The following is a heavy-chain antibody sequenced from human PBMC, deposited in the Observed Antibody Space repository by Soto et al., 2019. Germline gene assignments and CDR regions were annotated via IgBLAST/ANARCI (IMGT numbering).Heavy chain of an antibody. J-gene: IGHJ6*03. CDR3: ARESGGATATLDYYYFYMDV. CDR2: INPNGGVT. Sequence: QVQLVQSGAEVRKPGASVTVSCRSSGDSFNDYYIHWLRQPPGQGFEWMGWINPNGGVTKYAQKFQGWVSMTRDTSIRTVYMQLSRLRSDDTAVYYCARESGGATATLDYYYFYMDVWGTGTTVTVSS. CDR1: GDSFNDYY. V-gene: IGHV1-2*04. D-gene: IGHD5-12*01.